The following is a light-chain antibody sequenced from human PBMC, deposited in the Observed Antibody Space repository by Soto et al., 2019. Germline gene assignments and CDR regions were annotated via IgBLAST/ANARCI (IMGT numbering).Light chain of an antibody. V-gene: IGLV2-18*01. J-gene: IGLJ2*01. CDR1: SSDVGSYDR. Sequence: QSALTHPPSLSLYPGQSVTISCSGGSSDVGSYDRVSWYQQPPGTAPKVIIYEVSYRPSGVPDRFSGSKSGNTASLTISGLQAEDEADYYCSFSTRSATVLFGGGTKVTAL. CDR3: SFSTRSATVL. CDR2: EVS.